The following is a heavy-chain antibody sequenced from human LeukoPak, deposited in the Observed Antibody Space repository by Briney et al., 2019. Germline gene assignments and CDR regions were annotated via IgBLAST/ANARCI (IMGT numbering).Heavy chain of an antibody. J-gene: IGHJ4*02. CDR2: ISDNGGST. CDR1: GFTFSSYA. Sequence: GGSLRLSCAASGFTFSSYAKHWVRQAPGKGLEYVSTISDNGGSTFYANSVKGRFTISRDNSKNTLYLQMGSLRPEDMAVYYCARALIAARPDSLFDYWGQGTLVTVSS. D-gene: IGHD6-6*01. V-gene: IGHV3-64*01. CDR3: ARALIAARPDSLFDY.